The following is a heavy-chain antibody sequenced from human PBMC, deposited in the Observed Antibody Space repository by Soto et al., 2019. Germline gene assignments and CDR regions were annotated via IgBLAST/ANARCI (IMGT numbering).Heavy chain of an antibody. Sequence: EVQLVESGGGLVQPGGSLRRSCAASGFTFSSYWMSWFRQAPGKGLEWVANIKQDGSEENYVDSVKGRFTISRDNAKNALYLQMNSLRVEDTAVYYCAREIAARLWGKGTTVTVSS. CDR3: AREIAARL. V-gene: IGHV3-7*01. CDR2: IKQDGSEE. D-gene: IGHD6-6*01. J-gene: IGHJ6*04. CDR1: GFTFSSYW.